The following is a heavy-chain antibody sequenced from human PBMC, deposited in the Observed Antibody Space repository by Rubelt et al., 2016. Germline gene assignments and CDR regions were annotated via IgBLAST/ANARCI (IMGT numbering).Heavy chain of an antibody. D-gene: IGHD3-3*01. CDR2: INPSGGST. V-gene: IGHV1-46*01. CDR1: GYTFTSYY. Sequence: QVQLVQSGAEVKKPGASVKVSCKASGYTFTSYYMHWVRQAPGQGLEWMGIINPSGGSTSYPQKFQGRVTMTRDTSTSTVYMELSSLRSEDTAVYYCARSPRYDFEDNWFDPWGQGTLVTVSS. J-gene: IGHJ5*02. CDR3: ARSPRYDFEDNWFDP.